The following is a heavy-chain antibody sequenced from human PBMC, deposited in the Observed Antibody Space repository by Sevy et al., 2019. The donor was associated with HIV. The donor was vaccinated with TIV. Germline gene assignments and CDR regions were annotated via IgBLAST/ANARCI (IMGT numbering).Heavy chain of an antibody. V-gene: IGHV3-23*01. J-gene: IGHJ4*02. D-gene: IGHD3-16*02. CDR2: IGGSGVDT. CDR3: AKAGSDYVWETNRFFDY. CDR1: GFSFNIYA. Sequence: GGSLRLSCAASGFSFNIYAMSWVRQGSGKGLEWVAGIGGSGVDTHYADSVKGRFTISRDNSKNTLYLQMSNLRAEDTAVYYCAKAGSDYVWETNRFFDYWGQGTLVTVSS.